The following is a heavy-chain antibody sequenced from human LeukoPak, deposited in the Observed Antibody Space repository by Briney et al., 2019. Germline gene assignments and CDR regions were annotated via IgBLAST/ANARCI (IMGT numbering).Heavy chain of an antibody. CDR3: AKNGRDDHDKYFFDF. CDR1: GFIFRNYA. J-gene: IGHJ4*02. V-gene: IGHV3-23*01. CDR2: ISGSGVGT. Sequence: GGSLRLSCAGSGFIFRNYAMSWVRQAPGMGLEWVSAISGSGVGTNYADSVKGRFTISRDNSKNTLFLQMNSLRAEDTAVYYCAKNGRDDHDKYFFDFWGQGTQVTVSS. D-gene: IGHD3-9*01.